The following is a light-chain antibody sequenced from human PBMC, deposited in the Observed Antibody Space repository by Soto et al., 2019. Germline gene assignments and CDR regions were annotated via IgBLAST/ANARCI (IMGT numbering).Light chain of an antibody. CDR2: EVS. CDR3: SSFAGSKNLGM. J-gene: IGLJ2*01. Sequence: QSVLTQPPSASGSPGQSVTISCTGTSSDVGGYNYVSWYQQHPGKAPKLRIYEVSKRPSGVPDRFSGYKSVNTASLTVAGLQAEDEADYYGSSFAGSKNLGMVGGGTKPTVL. V-gene: IGLV2-8*01. CDR1: SSDVGGYNY.